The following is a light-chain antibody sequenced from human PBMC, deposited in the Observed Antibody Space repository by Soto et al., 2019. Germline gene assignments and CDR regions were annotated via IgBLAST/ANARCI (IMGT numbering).Light chain of an antibody. CDR2: DAS. CDR3: QQYNTYWK. J-gene: IGKJ1*01. Sequence: DIQMTQFPSALSASVGDRVTITCRASQNVNNWLAWYQHKPGKAPQLLIYDASVLETGVPSRFSGSGSGTEFTLDISGLQSDDFATYYCQQYNTYWKFGPGTKVEVK. CDR1: QNVNNW. V-gene: IGKV1-5*01.